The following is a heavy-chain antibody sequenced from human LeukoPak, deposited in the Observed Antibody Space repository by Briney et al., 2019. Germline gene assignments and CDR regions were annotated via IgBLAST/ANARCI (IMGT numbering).Heavy chain of an antibody. CDR2: INPNSGGT. V-gene: IGHV1-2*02. CDR1: GYTFNSYY. D-gene: IGHD3-22*01. CDR3: AREEYYDSSGYYQV. J-gene: IGHJ4*02. Sequence: PGASVKVSCEASGYTFNSYYMHWVRQAPGQGLEWMGWINPNSGGTNYAQKFRGRVTMTRDTSISTAYMELSRLRSDDTAVYYCAREEYYDSSGYYQVWGQGTLVTVSS.